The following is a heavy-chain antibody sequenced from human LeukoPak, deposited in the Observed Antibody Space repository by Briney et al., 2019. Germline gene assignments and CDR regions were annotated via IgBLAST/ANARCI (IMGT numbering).Heavy chain of an antibody. J-gene: IGHJ5*02. CDR3: ARARQLWFWKKRGENWFDP. CDR1: GYTFTSYD. CDR2: MNPNSGNT. V-gene: IGHV1-8*01. D-gene: IGHD5-18*01. Sequence: ASGTVSFTASGYTFTSYDINWVRQASGQGVEWMGWMNPNSGNTGYAQKFQGRVTMTRNTSISTAYMELSSLRSEDTAVYYCARARQLWFWKKRGENWFDPWGQGTLVTVSS.